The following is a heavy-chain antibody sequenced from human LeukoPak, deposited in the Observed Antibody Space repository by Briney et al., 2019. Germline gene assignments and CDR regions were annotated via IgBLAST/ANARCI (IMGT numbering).Heavy chain of an antibody. D-gene: IGHD1-26*01. V-gene: IGHV3-30*02. CDR1: GFTFSSYG. Sequence: GGSLRLSCAASGFTFSSYGMHWVRQAPGKGLEWVAFIRYDGSNKYYADSVKGRFTISRDNSKNTLYLQMNSLRAEDTAVYYCAKDQGGVPNYFDYWGQGTLVTVSS. CDR3: AKDQGGVPNYFDY. CDR2: IRYDGSNK. J-gene: IGHJ4*02.